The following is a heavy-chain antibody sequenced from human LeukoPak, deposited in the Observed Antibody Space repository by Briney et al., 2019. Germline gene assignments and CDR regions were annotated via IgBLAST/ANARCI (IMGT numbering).Heavy chain of an antibody. Sequence: GGSLRLSCAASGFTFSSYSMNWVRQAPGKGLEWVSSISSSSSYIYYADSVKGRFTISRDNAKNSLYLQMNGLRAEDTAVYYCARGTMEWYFDLWGRGTLVTVSS. D-gene: IGHD3-3*01. CDR2: ISSSSSYI. CDR1: GFTFSSYS. V-gene: IGHV3-21*01. J-gene: IGHJ2*01. CDR3: ARGTMEWYFDL.